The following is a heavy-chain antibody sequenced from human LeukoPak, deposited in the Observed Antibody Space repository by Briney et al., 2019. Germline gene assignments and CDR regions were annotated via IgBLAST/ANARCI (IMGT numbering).Heavy chain of an antibody. V-gene: IGHV4-59*12. CDR2: IYYSGST. CDR1: GGSISTYY. D-gene: IGHD6-13*01. Sequence: SETLSLTCTVSGGSISTYYWSWIRQPPGKGLEWIGYIYYSGSTNYNPSLKSRVTISLDTSKNQFSLQLNSVTPEDTAVYYCARTGVIAAAQLLAYFDYWGQGTLVTVSS. CDR3: ARTGVIAAAQLLAYFDY. J-gene: IGHJ4*02.